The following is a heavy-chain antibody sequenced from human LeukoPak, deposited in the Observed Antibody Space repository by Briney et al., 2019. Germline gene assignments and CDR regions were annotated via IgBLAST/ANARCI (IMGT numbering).Heavy chain of an antibody. Sequence: GSSVKVSCKASGGTFSSYAISWVRQAPGQGLEWMGGIIPIFGTANYVQKFQGRVTITADESTSTAYMELSSLRSEDTAVYYCAREGNPFWSGYQRVVYAFDIWGQGTMVTVSS. CDR3: AREGNPFWSGYQRVVYAFDI. CDR2: IIPIFGTA. J-gene: IGHJ3*02. D-gene: IGHD3-3*01. V-gene: IGHV1-69*01. CDR1: GGTFSSYA.